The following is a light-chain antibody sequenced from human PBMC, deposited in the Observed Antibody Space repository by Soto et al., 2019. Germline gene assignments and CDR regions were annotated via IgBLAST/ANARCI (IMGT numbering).Light chain of an antibody. J-gene: IGKJ1*01. V-gene: IGKV2-24*01. CDR2: KIS. CDR1: QNLGHDNGNTY. CDR3: LQATHFPRT. Sequence: DVVMTQTPLSSPGTLGQPASISCRAIQNLGHDNGNTYWWWLQQRPCQPPRLLIDKISNRLSGVPDRFSGSGAGPDFTLKISRVEAEDVAVYYCLQATHFPRTFGQGPKVEI.